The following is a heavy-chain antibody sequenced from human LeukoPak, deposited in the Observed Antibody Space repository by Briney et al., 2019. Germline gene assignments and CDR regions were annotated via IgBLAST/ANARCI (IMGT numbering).Heavy chain of an antibody. V-gene: IGHV3-11*03. Sequence: GGSLRLSCAASRFIFSDYYMNWIRQAPGKGLEWLSYISGSGSSTNYADSVKGRFTVSRDNAKNSLYLQMNSLRADDTAVYYCAVGYSPIVYWGQGTLVTVSS. CDR2: ISGSGSST. J-gene: IGHJ4*02. CDR1: RFIFSDYY. D-gene: IGHD5-18*01. CDR3: AVGYSPIVY.